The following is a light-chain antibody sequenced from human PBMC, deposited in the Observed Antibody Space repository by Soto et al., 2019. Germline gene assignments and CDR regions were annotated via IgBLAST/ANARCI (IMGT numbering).Light chain of an antibody. CDR3: SSYTRSSTLVV. CDR1: SSAIGDYNS. CDR2: DVS. J-gene: IGLJ2*01. Sequence: SVLTQPASVSGSPGQSLTISCTETSSAIGDYNSVSWYQHHPGKAPKLMIYDVSNRPSGISNRFSGSKSVDTASLTISGLQAENEATYYCSSYTRSSTLVVFGGGTKLSFL. V-gene: IGLV2-14*03.